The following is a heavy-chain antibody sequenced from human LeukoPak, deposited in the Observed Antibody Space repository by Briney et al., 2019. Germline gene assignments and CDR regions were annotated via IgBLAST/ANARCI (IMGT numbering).Heavy chain of an antibody. CDR2: INHSGST. V-gene: IGHV4-34*01. CDR3: ARRGRGYCSSTSCYRAGAFDI. D-gene: IGHD2-2*02. J-gene: IGHJ3*02. CDR1: GGSFSGYY. Sequence: SETLSLTCAVYGGSFSGYYWSWIRQPPGKGLEWIGEINHSGSTNYNPSLKSRVTISVDTSKNQFSLKLSSVTAADTAVYYCARRGRGYCSSTSCYRAGAFDIWGQGTMLTVSS.